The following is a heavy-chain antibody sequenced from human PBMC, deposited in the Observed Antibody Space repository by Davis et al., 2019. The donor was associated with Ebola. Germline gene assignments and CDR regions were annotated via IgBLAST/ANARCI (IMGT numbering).Heavy chain of an antibody. CDR1: GGSFSSHP. D-gene: IGHD3-9*01. J-gene: IGHJ4*02. V-gene: IGHV1-69*13. CDR2: IIPIFDTP. Sequence: SAKVISYTSGGSFSSHPISWVRHAPRQGLEWMGGIIPIFDTPHYAQKFQGRITITADASTSTAYMELSSLRSEDTATYFCARDFDGGNYYFDYWGPGTPVTVSS. CDR3: ARDFDGGNYYFDY.